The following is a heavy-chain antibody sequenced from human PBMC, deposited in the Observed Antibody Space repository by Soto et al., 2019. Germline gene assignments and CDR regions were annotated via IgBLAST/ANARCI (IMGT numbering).Heavy chain of an antibody. V-gene: IGHV3-23*01. J-gene: IGHJ4*02. Sequence: GGSLRLSCAASGFSFSSFDMSWVRQAPGKGLEWVSSISGRGGTTYYADSVKGRFTISRDNSKNTLYLQVNSLRADDTAIYYCAKGTSGPDYWGQGTLVTVSS. CDR3: AKGTSGPDY. CDR1: GFSFSSFD. CDR2: ISGRGGTT.